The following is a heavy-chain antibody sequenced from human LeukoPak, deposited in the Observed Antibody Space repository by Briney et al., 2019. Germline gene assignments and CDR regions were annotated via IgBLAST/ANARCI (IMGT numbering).Heavy chain of an antibody. D-gene: IGHD1-26*01. CDR2: IYYSGST. CDR1: GGSISSYS. Sequence: SETLSLTCTVSGGSISSYSWSWIRQPPGKGLEWIGYIYYSGSTNYNPSLKSRVTISVDTSKNQFSLKLSSVTAADTAVYYCARGALRGYFDLWGRGTLVTVSS. CDR3: ARGALRGYFDL. J-gene: IGHJ2*01. V-gene: IGHV4-59*08.